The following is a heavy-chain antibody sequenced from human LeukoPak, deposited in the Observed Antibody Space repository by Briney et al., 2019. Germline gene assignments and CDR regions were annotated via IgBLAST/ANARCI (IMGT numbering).Heavy chain of an antibody. CDR1: GGSISSSSYY. CDR3: ARQSSGSHNWFDP. CDR2: IYYSGST. D-gene: IGHD3-10*01. V-gene: IGHV4-39*01. J-gene: IGHJ5*02. Sequence: SETLSLTCTVSGGSISSSSYYWGWIRQPPGKGLEWIGSIYYSGSTYYNPSLKSRVTISVDTSKNQFSLKLSSVTAADTAVYYCARQSSGSHNWFDPWGQGTLVTVSS.